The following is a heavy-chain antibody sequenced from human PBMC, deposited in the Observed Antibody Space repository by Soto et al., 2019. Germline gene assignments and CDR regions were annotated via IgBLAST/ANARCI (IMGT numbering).Heavy chain of an antibody. J-gene: IGHJ6*02. CDR1: GYPFTDYY. CDR2: INSKRGDT. CDR3: ARGLPQQLVTDYYYGMDV. D-gene: IGHD6-13*01. Sequence: ASVKVSCKASGYPFTDYYIHWVRQAPGQGPEWLGRINSKRGDTHYPQSFQGRVTLTRDTSLSTAYMELSGLRSDDTAVYYCARGLPQQLVTDYYYGMDVWGQGTTVTVSS. V-gene: IGHV1-2*02.